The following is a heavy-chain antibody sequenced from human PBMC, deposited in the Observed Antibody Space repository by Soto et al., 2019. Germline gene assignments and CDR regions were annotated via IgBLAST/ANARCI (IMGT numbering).Heavy chain of an antibody. CDR3: ASDTALINSGFFDA. J-gene: IGHJ5*02. CDR2: ISDSGSSI. Sequence: QVQLVESGGGLVKPGGSLRLSCAASGFTFSDYYMNWIRQAPGKGLEWVSYISDSGSSIFYADSVKGRFTISRDSARKSLYLHMRSLRVEDTAVYYCASDTALINSGFFDAWGQGTPVTVSS. D-gene: IGHD3-22*01. CDR1: GFTFSDYY. V-gene: IGHV3-11*01.